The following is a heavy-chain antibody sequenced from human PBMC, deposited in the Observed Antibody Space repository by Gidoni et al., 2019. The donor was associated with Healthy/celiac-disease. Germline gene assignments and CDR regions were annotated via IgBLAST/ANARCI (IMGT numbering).Heavy chain of an antibody. CDR2: INPSGAST. CDR3: ARDQVLGPDSSSCDY. D-gene: IGHD6-13*01. J-gene: IGHJ4*02. Sequence: QVQLVQSGAEVKKPGASVKVSCKAYGYTFTSDYMPWVRQAPGQGLEWMGIINPSGASTSYAQKFQGRVTMTRDTSTSTVYMELSSLRAEDTAVYYCARDQVLGPDSSSCDYWGQGTLVTVSS. V-gene: IGHV1-46*01. CDR1: GYTFTSDY.